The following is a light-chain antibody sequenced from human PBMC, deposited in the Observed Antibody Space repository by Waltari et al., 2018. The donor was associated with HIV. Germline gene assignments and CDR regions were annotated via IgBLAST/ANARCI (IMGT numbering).Light chain of an antibody. CDR1: SSTIGSYY. CDR3: AAWDGSHVV. Sequence: QSVLTQPPSASGTPGQRVTISCSGSSSTIGSYYVYWYQQLPGTAPNLLIYRNNQRPSGVPDRFSGSKSGTSASLAISGLRSEDEADYYCAAWDGSHVVFGGGTKLTVL. J-gene: IGLJ2*01. CDR2: RNN. V-gene: IGLV1-47*01.